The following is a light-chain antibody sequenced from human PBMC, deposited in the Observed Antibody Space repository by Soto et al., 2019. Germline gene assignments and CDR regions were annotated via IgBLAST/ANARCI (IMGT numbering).Light chain of an antibody. Sequence: EIMMTQSPVTLSVSPGERATLSCRASQSVSNNLAWYQQKPGQAPRLLIYYASTRATGIPARFSGSGSGTEFTLTISSRQSEDFALYYCQQYNNWPPITFCQGTRLEIK. CDR3: QQYNNWPPIT. J-gene: IGKJ5*01. CDR1: QSVSNN. CDR2: YAS. V-gene: IGKV3-15*01.